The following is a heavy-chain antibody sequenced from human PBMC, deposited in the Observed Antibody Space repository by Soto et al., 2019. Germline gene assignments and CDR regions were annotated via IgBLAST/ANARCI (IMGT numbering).Heavy chain of an antibody. CDR2: IIPIFGTA. V-gene: IGHV1-69*13. CDR1: GGTFSSYA. CDR3: ARVQTAMLNYYYYYGMDV. J-gene: IGHJ6*01. D-gene: IGHD5-18*01. Sequence: SVKVSCKASGGTFSSYAISWVRQAPGQGLEWMGGIIPIFGTANYAQKFQGRVTITADESTSTAYMELSSLRSEDTAVYCCARVQTAMLNYYYYYGMDVWGQGTTVTVS.